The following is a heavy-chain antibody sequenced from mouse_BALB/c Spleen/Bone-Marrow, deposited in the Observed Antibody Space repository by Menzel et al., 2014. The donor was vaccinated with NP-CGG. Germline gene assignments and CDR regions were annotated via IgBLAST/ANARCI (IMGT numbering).Heavy chain of an antibody. CDR2: IDPYNGGT. CDR3: ARPPNWDDWYFDV. V-gene: IGHV1S135*01. D-gene: IGHD4-1*01. CDR1: GYSFTDYN. Sequence: LKECGPELVKPGASVKVSCKASGYSFTDYNMYWVKQSHGKSLEWIGYIDPYNGGTSYNQKFKGKATLTVDKSSSTAFMHLNSLTSEDSAVYYCARPPNWDDWYFDVWGAGTTVTVSS. J-gene: IGHJ1*01.